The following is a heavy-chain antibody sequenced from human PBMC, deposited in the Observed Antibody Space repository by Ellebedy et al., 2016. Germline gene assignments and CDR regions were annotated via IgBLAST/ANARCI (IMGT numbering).Heavy chain of an antibody. D-gene: IGHD3/OR15-3a*01. J-gene: IGHJ5*02. CDR3: ARGGEDFVPRGTGYHNWFDP. Sequence: SQTLSLTCAVYGGSFSGYYWSWIRQPPGKGLEWIGEINHSGSTNYNPSLKSRVTTSVDTSKNQFSLKLSSVTAADTAVYYCARGGEDFVPRGTGYHNWFDPWGQGTLVTVSS. CDR2: INHSGST. V-gene: IGHV4-34*01. CDR1: GGSFSGYY.